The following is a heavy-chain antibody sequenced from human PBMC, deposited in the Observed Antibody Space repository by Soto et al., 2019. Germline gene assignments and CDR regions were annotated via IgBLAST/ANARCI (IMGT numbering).Heavy chain of an antibody. CDR3: ATGVHDFWSGWPFDY. CDR2: FDPEDGET. Sequence: ASVKVSCMVSGYTLTELSMHCVRQAPVKGLEWMGCFDPEDGETIYAQKFQGRVNMTDDTSTDTAYMELSSLRSEDTAVYYCATGVHDFWSGWPFDYWGQGTLVTVSS. J-gene: IGHJ4*02. V-gene: IGHV1-24*01. CDR1: GYTLTELS. D-gene: IGHD3-3*01.